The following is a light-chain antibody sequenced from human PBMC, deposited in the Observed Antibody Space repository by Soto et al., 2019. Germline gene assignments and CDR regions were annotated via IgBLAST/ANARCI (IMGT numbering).Light chain of an antibody. CDR2: EVN. CDR3: SSHTRSSTYV. V-gene: IGLV2-14*01. J-gene: IGLJ1*01. Sequence: QPVLTQPASVSGSPGQSITISCTGTSSDVGAYNYVSWYQQHPVKAPKLIIYEVNNRPSGVSNRFSGSKSGNTASLTISGLQAEDEADYYCSSHTRSSTYVFGTGTKLTVL. CDR1: SSDVGAYNY.